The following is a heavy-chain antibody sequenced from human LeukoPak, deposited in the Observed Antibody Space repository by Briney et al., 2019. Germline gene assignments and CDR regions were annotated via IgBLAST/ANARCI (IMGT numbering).Heavy chain of an antibody. CDR3: ARDRYVGLLLVNWFDP. J-gene: IGHJ5*02. V-gene: IGHV1-18*01. D-gene: IGHD2-21*01. CDR1: GYMFTSYA. Sequence: ASVKVSCKASGYMFTSYAISWVRQAPGQGLEWMGWISVYNGDTKYAQKLQGRVTVTRDTSTSTVHMELSGLRSEDTAVYYCARDRYVGLLLVNWFDPWGQGTLVTVSS. CDR2: ISVYNGDT.